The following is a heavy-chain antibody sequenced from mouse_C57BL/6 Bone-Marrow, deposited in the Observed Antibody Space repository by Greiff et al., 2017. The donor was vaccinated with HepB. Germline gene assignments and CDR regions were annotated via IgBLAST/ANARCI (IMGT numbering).Heavy chain of an antibody. CDR2: INPNNGGT. Sequence: VQLQQSGPELVKPGASVKISCKASGYTFTDYYMNWVKQSHGKSLEWIGDINPNNGGTSYNQKFKGKATLTVDKSSSTAYMELRSLTSEDSAVYYCARSDYDCAMDYWGQGTSVTVSS. V-gene: IGHV1-26*01. CDR3: ARSDYDCAMDY. J-gene: IGHJ4*01. CDR1: GYTFTDYY. D-gene: IGHD2-4*01.